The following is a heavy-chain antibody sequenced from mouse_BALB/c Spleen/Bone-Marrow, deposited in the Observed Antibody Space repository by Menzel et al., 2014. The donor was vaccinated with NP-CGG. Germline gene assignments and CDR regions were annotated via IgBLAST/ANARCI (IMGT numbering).Heavy chain of an antibody. CDR1: GYSFTTYW. J-gene: IGHJ3*01. CDR2: IHPSDSET. D-gene: IGHD2-1*01. V-gene: IGHV1-61*01. Sequence: QVQLQQPGTEVVRPGASVKLSCKASGYSFTTYWMNWVKQRPGQGIEWIGMIHPSDSETRLNQKFKDKATLTVDRSSSTAYMQLNSPTSEDSAVYYCAREKVYYGISWFAYWGQGTLVTVSA. CDR3: AREKVYYGISWFAY.